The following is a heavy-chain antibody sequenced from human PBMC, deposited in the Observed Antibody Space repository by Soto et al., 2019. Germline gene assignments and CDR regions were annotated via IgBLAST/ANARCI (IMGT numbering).Heavy chain of an antibody. CDR3: ANYLTAVGATSPFDY. CDR2: ISGSGGST. Sequence: PGGSLRLSCAASGFTFSSYAMSWVRQAPGKGLEWVSAISGSGGSTYYADSVKGRFTISRDNSENTLFLQMNSLRAEDTAVYYCANYLTAVGATSPFDYWGQGTLVTVSS. CDR1: GFTFSSYA. J-gene: IGHJ4*02. V-gene: IGHV3-23*01. D-gene: IGHD1-26*01.